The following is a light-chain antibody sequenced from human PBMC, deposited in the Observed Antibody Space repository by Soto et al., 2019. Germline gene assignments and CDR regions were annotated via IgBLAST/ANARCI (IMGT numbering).Light chain of an antibody. CDR3: QQYDNCPPCT. CDR2: DTS. CDR1: QSVSRF. V-gene: IGKV3-15*01. Sequence: EIVMTQSPATLSVSPGERVTLSCRASQSVSRFLAWYQQRPGQAPRLLIYDTSTRATGVPARFSGSGSGTEFSRTIISLQSDDFAVDYWQQYDNCPPCTFGQGSKLEIK. J-gene: IGKJ2*02.